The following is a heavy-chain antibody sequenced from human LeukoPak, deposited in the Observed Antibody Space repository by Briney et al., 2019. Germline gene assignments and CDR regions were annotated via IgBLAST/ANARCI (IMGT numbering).Heavy chain of an antibody. V-gene: IGHV3-21*01. J-gene: IGHJ3*01. Sequence: GGSLRLSCAASGFTCSDFSMNWVRQAPGKGLEWVSSITSGGTYIYYADSVTGRFTISRDNAQNSLYLQMNSLTVEDTAVYYCVRVKRSSTTGFDAFAVWGQGTVVSVSS. CDR1: GFTCSDFS. CDR2: ITSGGTYI. D-gene: IGHD2-2*01. CDR3: VRVKRSSTTGFDAFAV.